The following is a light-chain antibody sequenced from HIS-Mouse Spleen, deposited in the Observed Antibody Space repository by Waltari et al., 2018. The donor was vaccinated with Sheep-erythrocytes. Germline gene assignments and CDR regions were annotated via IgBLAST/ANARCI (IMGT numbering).Light chain of an antibody. J-gene: IGLJ2*01. CDR2: EGS. CDR1: SSDVGGYNY. Sequence: QSALTQPRSVSGSPGQSVTISCTGTSSDVGGYNYVSWYQQYPGKAPKLMIYEGSKRPSGVSNRFSGSKSGNTASLTISGLQAEDEADYYCCSYAGSSTLVFGGGTKLTVL. V-gene: IGLV2-23*01. CDR3: CSYAGSSTLV.